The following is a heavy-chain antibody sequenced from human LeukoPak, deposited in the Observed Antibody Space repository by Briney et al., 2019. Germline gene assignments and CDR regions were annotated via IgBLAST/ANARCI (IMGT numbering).Heavy chain of an antibody. CDR3: ARGPGSCYKNWFDP. CDR1: GGSFSGYY. D-gene: IGHD6-13*01. J-gene: IGHJ5*02. V-gene: IGHV4-34*01. Sequence: SETLSLTCAVYGGSFSGYYWSWIRQPPGKGLEWIGEINHSGSTNNNPSLKSRVTISVDTSKNQFSLKLSSVTAADTAVYYCARGPGSCYKNWFDPWGQGTLVTVSS. CDR2: INHSGST.